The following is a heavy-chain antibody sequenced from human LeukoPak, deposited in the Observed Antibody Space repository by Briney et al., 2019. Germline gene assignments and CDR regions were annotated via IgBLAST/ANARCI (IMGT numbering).Heavy chain of an antibody. CDR1: GGSISSYY. CDR3: ATGGVRYCSTTSCLGY. D-gene: IGHD2-2*01. J-gene: IGHJ4*02. Sequence: SETLSLTCTVSGGSISSYYWSWLRQPPGKGLEWIGYIYYSGGTSYNPSLRSQVTISVDTPKNQFSLKLSSVTAADTAVYYCATGGVRYCSTTSCLGYWGQGTLVTVSS. CDR2: IYYSGGT. V-gene: IGHV4-59*01.